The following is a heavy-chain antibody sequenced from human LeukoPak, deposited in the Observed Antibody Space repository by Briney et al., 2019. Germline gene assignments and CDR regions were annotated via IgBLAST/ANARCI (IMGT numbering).Heavy chain of an antibody. J-gene: IGHJ2*01. Sequence: PGGSLRLSCAASGFSFNSYWMSWVRQAPGKGLEWVANIKQDGSEKYYVDSVKGRFTISRDNAKSSLYLQRNSLRVEDTALYYCARGTWNFDLWGRGTLLSVSS. CDR2: IKQDGSEK. CDR3: ARGTWNFDL. CDR1: GFSFNSYW. V-gene: IGHV3-7*04.